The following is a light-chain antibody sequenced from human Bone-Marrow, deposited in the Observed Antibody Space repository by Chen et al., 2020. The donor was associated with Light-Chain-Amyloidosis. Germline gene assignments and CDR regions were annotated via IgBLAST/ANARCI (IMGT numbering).Light chain of an antibody. CDR3: SSYTITNTLV. CDR1: SSDVCGDNH. J-gene: IGLJ1*01. Sequence: QSALTQPASVSGSPGPSITISCTGTSSDVCGDNHVSWYQQHPAKAPKLMIYEVTNRPSWVPDRFSGSKSDNTASLTISGLQTEAEADYFCSSYTITNTLVFGSGTRVTVL. V-gene: IGLV2-14*01. CDR2: EVT.